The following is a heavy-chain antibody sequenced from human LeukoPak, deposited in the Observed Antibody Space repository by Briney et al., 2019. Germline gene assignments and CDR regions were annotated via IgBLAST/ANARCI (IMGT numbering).Heavy chain of an antibody. Sequence: QPGGSLRLSCAASGFTFSSYAMSWVRQAPGKGLEWVSAISGSGGSTYYADSVKGRFTISRDNSKNTLYLQMNSLRAEDTAVYYCAKDRVDIVVVPAAIQRHAFDIWGQGTMVTVSS. J-gene: IGHJ3*02. CDR1: GFTFSSYA. CDR3: AKDRVDIVVVPAAIQRHAFDI. CDR2: ISGSGGST. D-gene: IGHD2-2*01. V-gene: IGHV3-23*01.